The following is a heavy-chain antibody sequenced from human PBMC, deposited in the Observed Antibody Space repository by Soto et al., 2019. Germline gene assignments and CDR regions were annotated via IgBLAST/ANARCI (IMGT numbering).Heavy chain of an antibody. Sequence: SETLSLTCTVSGGSISSYYWSWIRQPPGKGLEWIGYIYYSGTTNYNPSLKSRVTLSLDESKNEFSLNVDSVTAADTAVYYCARSVILTGGSYKGLIRLHYFDTWGPGTLVTVSS. J-gene: IGHJ4*02. CDR3: ARSVILTGGSYKGLIRLHYFDT. D-gene: IGHD3-9*01. CDR1: GGSISSYY. CDR2: IYYSGTT. V-gene: IGHV4-59*12.